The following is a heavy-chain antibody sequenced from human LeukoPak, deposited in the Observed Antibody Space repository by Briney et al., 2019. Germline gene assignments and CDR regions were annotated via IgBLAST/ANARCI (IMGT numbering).Heavy chain of an antibody. CDR1: GFTFSSYA. V-gene: IGHV3-23*01. Sequence: GGSLRLSCAASGFTFSSYAMSWVRQAPGKGLEWVSAISGSGGSTYYADSVKGRFTISRDNSKNTLYLQMNSLRAEDTAVYYCAKDRYGSGSYYLVAFAIWGQGTMVTVSS. CDR3: AKDRYGSGSYYLVAFAI. D-gene: IGHD3-10*01. J-gene: IGHJ3*02. CDR2: ISGSGGST.